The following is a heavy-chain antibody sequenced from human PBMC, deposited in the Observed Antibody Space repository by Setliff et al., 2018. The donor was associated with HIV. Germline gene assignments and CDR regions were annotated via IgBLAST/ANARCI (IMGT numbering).Heavy chain of an antibody. CDR1: GDSISTYY. V-gene: IGHV4-4*07. CDR2: IYTSGST. D-gene: IGHD3-10*01. Sequence: SETLSLTWTVSGDSISTYYWSWIRQPAGKGLEWIGRIYTSGSTNYNPSLKSRVTISLDTSKNQFSLKLSSVTAADTAVYYCARDQADVYNYLLSGAFDFWGQGAMVTVS. J-gene: IGHJ3*01. CDR3: ARDQADVYNYLLSGAFDF.